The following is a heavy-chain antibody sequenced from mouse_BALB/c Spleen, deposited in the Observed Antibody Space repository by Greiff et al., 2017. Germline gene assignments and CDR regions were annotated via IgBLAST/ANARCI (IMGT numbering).Heavy chain of an antibody. CDR3: ARRNDGYYVWYFDV. CDR2: INPNNGGT. V-gene: IGHV1-18*01. Sequence: VQLQQSGPELVKPGASVKIPCKASGYTFTDYNMDWVKQSHGKSLEWIGDINPNNGGTIYNQKFKGKATLTVDKSSSTAYMELRSLTSEDTAVYYCARRNDGYYVWYFDVWGAGTTVTVSS. CDR1: GYTFTDYN. D-gene: IGHD2-3*01. J-gene: IGHJ1*01.